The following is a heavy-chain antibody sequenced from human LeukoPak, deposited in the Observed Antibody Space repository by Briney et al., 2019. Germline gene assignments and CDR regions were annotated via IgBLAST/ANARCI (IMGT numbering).Heavy chain of an antibody. Sequence: PSETRSLTCTVSDGSITNDDWSWVRQPPGKGLEFIGHVHYSGTANYKPSLRSRVTISIATSKQQFFLKLKSVTAADTAVYYCARETGQLDRAFDYWGQGTLVTVSS. CDR2: VHYSGTA. CDR3: ARETGQLDRAFDY. CDR1: DGSITNDD. D-gene: IGHD6-6*01. J-gene: IGHJ4*02. V-gene: IGHV4-59*01.